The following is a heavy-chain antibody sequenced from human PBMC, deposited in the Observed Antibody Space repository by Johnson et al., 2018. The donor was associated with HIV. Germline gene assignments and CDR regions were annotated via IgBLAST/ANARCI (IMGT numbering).Heavy chain of an antibody. D-gene: IGHD2/OR15-2a*01. J-gene: IGHJ3*02. Sequence: QVQLVESGGGVVQPGRSLRLSCAASGFTFSSYGMHWVRQAPGKGLEWVAVISYDGSNKYYADSVKGRFTISRDNSKNTLYLQMYSLRAEDTAVYYCAKDLSYPKTRAFDIWGQGTMVTVSS. CDR3: AKDLSYPKTRAFDI. CDR1: GFTFSSYG. CDR2: ISYDGSNK. V-gene: IGHV3-30*18.